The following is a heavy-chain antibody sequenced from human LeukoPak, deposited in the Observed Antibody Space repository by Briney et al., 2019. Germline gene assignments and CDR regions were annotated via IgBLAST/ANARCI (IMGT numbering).Heavy chain of an antibody. CDR1: GYTFTSYG. CDR3: ARDNTDYDFWSGYWKNNWFDP. V-gene: IGHV1-18*01. CDR2: ISAYNGNT. D-gene: IGHD3-3*01. Sequence: ASVKVSCKASGYTFTSYGISWVRQAPGQGLEWMGWISAYNGNTNYAQKPQGRVTMTTDTSTSTAYMDLRSLRSDDTAVYYCARDNTDYDFWSGYWKNNWFDPWGQGTLVTVSS. J-gene: IGHJ5*02.